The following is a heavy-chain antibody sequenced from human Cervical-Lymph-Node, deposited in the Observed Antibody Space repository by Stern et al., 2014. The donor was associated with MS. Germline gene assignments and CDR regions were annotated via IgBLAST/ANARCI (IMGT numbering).Heavy chain of an antibody. CDR3: ARMMGSGYHHYFDY. D-gene: IGHD3-3*01. CDR1: GFSLVTSGVR. J-gene: IGHJ4*02. Sequence: QITLKESGPALVKPTQTLTLTCTFSGFSLVTSGVRVSWIRQPPGKAREWLSRIALEDKTFSNTSLMTRLTISKDTSKNQVVLTMTNVDPVDTATYYCARMMGSGYHHYFDYWGQGTPVTVS. CDR2: IALEDKT. V-gene: IGHV2-70*04.